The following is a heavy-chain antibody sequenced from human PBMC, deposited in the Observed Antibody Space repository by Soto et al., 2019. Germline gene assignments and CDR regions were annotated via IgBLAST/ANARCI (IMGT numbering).Heavy chain of an antibody. CDR2: TYYRSKWYN. D-gene: IGHD2-2*01. Sequence: PSQTLSLTCAISGDSVSSNSAAWNWIRQSPSRGLEWLGRTYYRSKWYNDYAVSVKSRITINPDTSKNQFSLQLNSVTPEDTAVYYCARDIFRYCSRTSCYDYFDYWGQGTLVTV. J-gene: IGHJ4*02. CDR3: ARDIFRYCSRTSCYDYFDY. CDR1: GDSVSSNSAA. V-gene: IGHV6-1*01.